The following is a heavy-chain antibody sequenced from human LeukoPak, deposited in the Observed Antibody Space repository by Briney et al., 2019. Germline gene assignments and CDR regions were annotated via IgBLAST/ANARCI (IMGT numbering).Heavy chain of an antibody. CDR2: IRSKAYGGTT. D-gene: IGHD2-8*01. CDR1: GFTFGDYA. V-gene: IGHV3-49*04. J-gene: IGHJ4*02. Sequence: PGGSLRLSCTASGFTFGDYAMSWVRQAPGMGLEWVSFIRSKAYGGTTEYAASVKGRFTISRDDSKSIAFLQMNSLKTEDTAVYYCTRELGYCTNGVCYRAYYFDYWGQGTLVTVSS. CDR3: TRELGYCTNGVCYRAYYFDY.